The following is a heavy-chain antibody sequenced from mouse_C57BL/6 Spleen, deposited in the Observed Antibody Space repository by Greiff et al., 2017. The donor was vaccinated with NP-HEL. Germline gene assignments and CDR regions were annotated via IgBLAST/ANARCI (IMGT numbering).Heavy chain of an antibody. D-gene: IGHD2-1*01. CDR2: ISSGGSYT. CDR3: ARYYGNYFDY. V-gene: IGHV5-6*01. CDR1: GFTFSSYG. Sequence: VQLQQSGGDLVKPGGSLKLSCAASGFTFSSYGMSWVRQTPDKRLEWVATISSGGSYTYYPDSVKGRFTISRDNAKNTLYLQMSSLKSEDTAMYYCARYYGNYFDYWGQGTTLTVSS. J-gene: IGHJ2*01.